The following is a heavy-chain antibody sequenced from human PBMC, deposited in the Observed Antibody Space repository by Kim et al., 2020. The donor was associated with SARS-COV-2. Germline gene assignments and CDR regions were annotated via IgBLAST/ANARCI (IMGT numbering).Heavy chain of an antibody. J-gene: IGHJ6*02. CDR3: ARQYSSSWYHYYGMDV. Sequence: VKGRFTISRGNAKNTLYMQMNSLRAEDTAVYYCARQYSSSWYHYYGMDVWGQGTTVTVSS. V-gene: IGHV3-11*06. D-gene: IGHD6-13*01.